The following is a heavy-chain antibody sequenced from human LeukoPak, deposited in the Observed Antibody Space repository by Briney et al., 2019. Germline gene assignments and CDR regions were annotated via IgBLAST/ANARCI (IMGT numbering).Heavy chain of an antibody. D-gene: IGHD3-22*01. CDR2: ISYDGSNK. CDR1: GFTFSSYA. J-gene: IGHJ4*02. CDR3: AKTYYYDSSGYFDY. V-gene: IGHV3-30*04. Sequence: PGRSLRLSCAASGFTFSSYAMHWVRQAPGKGLEGVAVISYDGSNKYYADSVKGRFTISRDNSKNTLYLQMNSLRAEDTAVYYCAKTYYYDSSGYFDYWGQGTLVTVSS.